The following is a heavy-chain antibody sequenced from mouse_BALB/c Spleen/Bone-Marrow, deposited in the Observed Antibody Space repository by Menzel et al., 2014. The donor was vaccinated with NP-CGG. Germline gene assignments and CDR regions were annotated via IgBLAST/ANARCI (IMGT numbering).Heavy chain of an antibody. CDR2: ISSGGGST. CDR1: GFAFSSYD. J-gene: IGHJ3*02. Sequence: EVQLVESGGGLVKPGGSLELSCAASGFAFSSYDMSWVRQTPEKRLEWVAYISSGGGSTYYADTVKGRFTISRDNAKNTLYLQMSSPKSEDTAMYYCARQILRGFGYWGQGTPVTVSA. V-gene: IGHV5-12-1*01. D-gene: IGHD1-1*01. CDR3: ARQILRGFGY.